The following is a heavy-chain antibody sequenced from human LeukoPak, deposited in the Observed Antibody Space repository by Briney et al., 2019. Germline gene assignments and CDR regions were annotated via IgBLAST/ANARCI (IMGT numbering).Heavy chain of an antibody. CDR3: AKSSANWGSVSPYYFDY. CDR1: GFTFSSYE. J-gene: IGHJ4*02. CDR2: ISSSGNTI. D-gene: IGHD7-27*01. Sequence: GGSLRLSCAASGFTFSSYEMNWVRQAPGKGLEWVSYISSSGNTIYYADSVKGRFTISRDNAKNSLYLQMNSLRAEDTAVYYCAKSSANWGSVSPYYFDYWGQGTLVTVSS. V-gene: IGHV3-48*03.